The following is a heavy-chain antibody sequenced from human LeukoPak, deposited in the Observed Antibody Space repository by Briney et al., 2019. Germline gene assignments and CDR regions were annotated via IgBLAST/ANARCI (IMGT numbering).Heavy chain of an antibody. V-gene: IGHV4-38-2*01. D-gene: IGHD6-13*01. CDR1: GYSISNGYY. J-gene: IGHJ4*02. CDR3: ARARIAAAAEYFDY. Sequence: SETLSLTCAVSGYSISNGYYWGWIRQPPGKGLEWIGSIYHSGSTYYNPSLKSRVTISVDTSKNQFSLKLSSVTAADTAVYYCARARIAAAAEYFDYWGQGTLVTVSS. CDR2: IYHSGST.